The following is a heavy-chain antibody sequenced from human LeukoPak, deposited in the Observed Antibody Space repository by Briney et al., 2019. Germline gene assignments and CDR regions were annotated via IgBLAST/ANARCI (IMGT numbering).Heavy chain of an antibody. CDR2: IHSSGST. CDR3: AREVEYYDSSGYRPHAFDI. CDR1: GGSISSYY. J-gene: IGHJ3*02. V-gene: IGHV4-59*01. D-gene: IGHD3-22*01. Sequence: SETLSLTCTVSGGSISSYYWSWIRQPPGKGLEWIGYIHSSGSTNYNPSLKSRVTISVDTSKNHFSLRLNSVTAADTAVYYCAREVEYYDSSGYRPHAFDIWGQGTTVTVSS.